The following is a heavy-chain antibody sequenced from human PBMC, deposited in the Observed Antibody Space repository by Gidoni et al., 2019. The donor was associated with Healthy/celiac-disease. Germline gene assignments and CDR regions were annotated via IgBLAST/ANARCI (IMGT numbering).Heavy chain of an antibody. D-gene: IGHD2-15*01. CDR1: GGSISSGGYY. V-gene: IGHV4-31*03. J-gene: IGHJ5*02. CDR2: IYYSGST. Sequence: QVQLQESGPGLVKPSQTLSLTCTVSGGSISSGGYYWSWIRQHPGKGLEWIGYIYYSGSTYYHPSLTSRVTISVDTSKNQFSLKLSSVTAADTAVYYCARDLLGYCSGGSCYRRFDPWGQGTLVTVSS. CDR3: ARDLLGYCSGGSCYRRFDP.